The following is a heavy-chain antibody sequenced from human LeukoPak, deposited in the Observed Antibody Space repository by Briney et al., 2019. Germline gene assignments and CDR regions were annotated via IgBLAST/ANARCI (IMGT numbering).Heavy chain of an antibody. CDR3: TRMTTGHDY. CDR1: GVSFNDYY. D-gene: IGHD4-17*01. CDR2: INHSGYT. V-gene: IGHV4-34*01. J-gene: IGHJ4*02. Sequence: PETLTLTCAVSGVSFNDYYWSWVRQTPGKGLEWIGEINHSGYTNDSPSLKSRVTLSIDTSRKQFSLNLRSVTVADTGIYYCTRMTTGHDYWGQGTLVTVSS.